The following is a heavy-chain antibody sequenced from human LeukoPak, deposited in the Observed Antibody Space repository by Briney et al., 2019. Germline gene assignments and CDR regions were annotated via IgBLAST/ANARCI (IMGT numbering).Heavy chain of an antibody. J-gene: IGHJ4*02. CDR1: GGSISSSSYY. D-gene: IGHD2-2*02. Sequence: SETLSLTCTVSGGSISSSSYYWGWIRQPPGKGLEWIGSIYYSGSTYYNPSLKSRVTISVDTSKNQFSLKLSSVTAADTAVYYCARLYPHQLLYQYYFDYWGQGTLVTVSS. CDR3: ARLYPHQLLYQYYFDY. V-gene: IGHV4-39*01. CDR2: IYYSGST.